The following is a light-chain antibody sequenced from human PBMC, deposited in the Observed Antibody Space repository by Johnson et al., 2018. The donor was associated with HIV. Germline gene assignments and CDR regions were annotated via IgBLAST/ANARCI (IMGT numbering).Light chain of an antibody. V-gene: IGLV1-51*01. Sequence: QSVLTQPPSVSAAPGQKVTISCSGSSSNIGNNYVSWYQQFPGTAPKLLIYDNNKRPSGIPDRFSGSKSGTSATLGITGLQTGDEAEYYCATWDSSLSAYVFGTGTKVTVL. CDR1: SSNIGNNY. CDR2: DNN. J-gene: IGLJ1*01. CDR3: ATWDSSLSAYV.